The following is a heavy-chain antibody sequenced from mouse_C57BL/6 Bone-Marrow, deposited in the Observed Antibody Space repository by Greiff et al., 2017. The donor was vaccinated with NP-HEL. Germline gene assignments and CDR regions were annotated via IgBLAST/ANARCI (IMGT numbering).Heavy chain of an antibody. CDR2: ISDGGSYT. D-gene: IGHD2-3*01. Sequence: EVMLVESGGGLVQPGESLKLSCESNEYEFPSHDMSWVRKTPEKRLEWVATISDGGSYTYYPDNVKGRFTISRDNAKNNLYLQMSHLKSEDTAMYYCARDEGWLLLYWYFDVWGTGTTVTVSS. CDR3: ARDEGWLLLYWYFDV. CDR1: EYEFPSHD. V-gene: IGHV5-4*01. J-gene: IGHJ1*03.